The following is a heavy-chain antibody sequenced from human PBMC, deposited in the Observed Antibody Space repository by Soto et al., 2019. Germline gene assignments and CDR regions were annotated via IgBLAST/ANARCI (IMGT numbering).Heavy chain of an antibody. J-gene: IGHJ6*02. Sequence: QAQLEQSGGEVKKPGSSVKVSCKASRVAFSKFIVTWVRQAPGLGLEWVGGIIPILGTANYAQKFQGRVTITAAESTSTSYMEVNNLRSEDTAVYYCAKVRYSSPMGYYYGMEVWGQGTTVTVSS. CDR2: IIPILGTA. CDR1: RVAFSKFI. CDR3: AKVRYSSPMGYYYGMEV. V-gene: IGHV1-69*01. D-gene: IGHD6-19*01.